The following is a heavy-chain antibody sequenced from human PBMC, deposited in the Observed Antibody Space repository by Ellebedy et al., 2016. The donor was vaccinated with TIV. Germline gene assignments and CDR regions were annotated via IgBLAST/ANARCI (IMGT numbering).Heavy chain of an antibody. CDR3: ARERIAVAGTNYYYYGMDV. V-gene: IGHV1-46*04. J-gene: IGHJ6*02. CDR2: INPSGGST. D-gene: IGHD6-19*01. Sequence: ASVKVSCMASGYTFTSYYMHWVRQAPGQGLEWMGIINPSGGSTSYAQKLQGRVTMTRDTSTSTVYMELSSLRSEDTAVYYCARERIAVAGTNYYYYGMDVWGQGTTVTVSS. CDR1: GYTFTSYY.